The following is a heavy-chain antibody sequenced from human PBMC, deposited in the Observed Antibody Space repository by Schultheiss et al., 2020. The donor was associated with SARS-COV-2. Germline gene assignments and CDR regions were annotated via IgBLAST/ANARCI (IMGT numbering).Heavy chain of an antibody. CDR2: ISSSGSTI. V-gene: IGHV3-48*04. J-gene: IGHJ3*02. D-gene: IGHD1-26*01. CDR3: ARTVTVIVGATRADAFDI. Sequence: GGSLRLSCAASGFTFSSYAMHWVRQAPGKGLEWVSYISSSGSTIYYADSVKGRFTISRDNAKNSLYPQMNSLRAEDTAVYYCARTVTVIVGATRADAFDIWGQGTMVTVSS. CDR1: GFTFSSYA.